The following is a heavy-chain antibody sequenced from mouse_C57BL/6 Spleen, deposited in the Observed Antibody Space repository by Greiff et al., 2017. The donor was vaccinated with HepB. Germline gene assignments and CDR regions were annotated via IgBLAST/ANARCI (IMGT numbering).Heavy chain of an antibody. CDR3: ARGSSFDD. CDR2: IYPGDGDT. Sequence: VQLQESGPELVKPGASVKISCKASGYAFSSSWMNWVKQRPGKGLEWIGRIYPGDGDTNYNGKFKGKATLTADKSSSTAYMQLSSLTSEDSAVYFCARGSSFDDWGQGTTLTVSS. V-gene: IGHV1-82*01. CDR1: GYAFSSSW. J-gene: IGHJ2*01. D-gene: IGHD1-3*01.